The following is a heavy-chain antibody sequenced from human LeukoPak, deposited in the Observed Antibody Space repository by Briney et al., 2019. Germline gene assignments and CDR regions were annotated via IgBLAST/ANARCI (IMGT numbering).Heavy chain of an antibody. CDR3: ARDSTVTTPYNWFDP. CDR1: GYTFTSYY. D-gene: IGHD4-17*01. Sequence: ASVKVSCKASGYTFTSYYMHWVRQAPGQGLEWMGIINPSGGSTSYAQKFQGRVTMTRDTSTSTVYMELSSLRSEDTAGYYCARDSTVTTPYNWFDPWGQGTLVTVSS. CDR2: INPSGGST. J-gene: IGHJ5*02. V-gene: IGHV1-46*01.